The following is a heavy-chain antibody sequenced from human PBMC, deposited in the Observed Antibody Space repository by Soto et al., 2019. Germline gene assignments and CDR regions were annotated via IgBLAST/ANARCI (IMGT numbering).Heavy chain of an antibody. D-gene: IGHD2-2*02. CDR3: ARELVPAAIKGWFDP. V-gene: IGHV1-3*05. CDR1: GYTFTSYA. J-gene: IGHJ5*02. Sequence: QVQLVQSGAEEKKPGASVKVSCKASGYTFTSYAMHWVRQAPGQRLEWMGWINAGNGNTKYSQKFQGRVTITRDTSASTAYMELSSLRSEDTAVYYCARELVPAAIKGWFDPWGQGTLVTVSS. CDR2: INAGNGNT.